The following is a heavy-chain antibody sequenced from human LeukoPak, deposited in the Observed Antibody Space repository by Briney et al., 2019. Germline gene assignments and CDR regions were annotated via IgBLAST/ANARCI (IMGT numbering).Heavy chain of an antibody. D-gene: IGHD3-16*02. CDR3: ARGPYDYVWGSYRYPHFDY. V-gene: IGHV1-69*06. CDR2: IIPIFGTA. CDR1: GGTFSSYA. J-gene: IGHJ4*02. Sequence: SVKVFCKASGGTFSSYAISWVRQAPGQGLEWMGGIIPIFGTANYAQKFQGRVTITADKSTSTAYMELSSLRSEDTAVYYCARGPYDYVWGSYRYPHFDYWGQGTLVTVSS.